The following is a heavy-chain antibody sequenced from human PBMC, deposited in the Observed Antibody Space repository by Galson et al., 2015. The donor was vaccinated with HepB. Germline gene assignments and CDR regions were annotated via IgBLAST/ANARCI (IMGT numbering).Heavy chain of an antibody. D-gene: IGHD3-10*01. Sequence: SVKVSCKASGYTFTSYGISWVRQAPGQGLEWMGWISAYNGNTNYAQKLQGRVTMTTDTPTSIAFMELRSLRSDDTAVYYCARVGYFGSGSYGIDYWGQGTLVTVSS. CDR3: ARVGYFGSGSYGIDY. CDR1: GYTFTSYG. J-gene: IGHJ4*02. CDR2: ISAYNGNT. V-gene: IGHV1-18*01.